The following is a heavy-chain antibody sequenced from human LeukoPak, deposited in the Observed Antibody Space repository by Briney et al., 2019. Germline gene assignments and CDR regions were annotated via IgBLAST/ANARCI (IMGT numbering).Heavy chain of an antibody. CDR3: ARDKERWLQLGYFDY. V-gene: IGHV3-33*01. CDR2: IWYDGSNK. D-gene: IGHD5-24*01. Sequence: GGSLRLSCAASGFTFSSYGMHWVRQAPGKGLEWVAVIWYDGSNKYYADSVKGRFTISRDNSKNTLYLQMNSLRAEDTAVYYCARDKERWLQLGYFDYWGQGTLVTVSS. J-gene: IGHJ4*02. CDR1: GFTFSSYG.